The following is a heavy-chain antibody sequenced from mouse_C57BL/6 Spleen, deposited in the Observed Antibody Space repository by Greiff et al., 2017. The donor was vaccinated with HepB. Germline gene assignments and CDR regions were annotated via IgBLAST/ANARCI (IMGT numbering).Heavy chain of an antibody. CDR3: TSYGSRAWFAY. Sequence: VQLQQSGAELVRPGASVKLSCTASGFNIKDDYMHWVKQRPEQGLEWIGWIDPENGDTEYASKFQGKATITADTSSNTAYLQLSSLTSEDTAVYYCTSYGSRAWFAYWGQGTLVTVSA. CDR2: IDPENGDT. V-gene: IGHV14-4*01. J-gene: IGHJ3*01. CDR1: GFNIKDDY. D-gene: IGHD1-1*01.